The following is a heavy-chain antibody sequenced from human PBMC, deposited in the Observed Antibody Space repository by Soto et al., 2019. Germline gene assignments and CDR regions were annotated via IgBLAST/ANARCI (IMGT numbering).Heavy chain of an antibody. J-gene: IGHJ3*02. CDR2: INHSGST. CDR1: GGSFSGYY. CDR3: ARKEGDGYNSKGDAFDI. D-gene: IGHD1-1*01. V-gene: IGHV4-34*01. Sequence: SETLSLTRAVYGGSFSGYYWSWIRQPPGKGLEWIGEINHSGSTNYNPSLKSRVTISVDTSKNQFSLKLSSVTAADTAVYYCARKEGDGYNSKGDAFDIWGQGTMVTVS.